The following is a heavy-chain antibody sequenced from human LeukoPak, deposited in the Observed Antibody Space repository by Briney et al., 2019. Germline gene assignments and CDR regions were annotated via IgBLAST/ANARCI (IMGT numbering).Heavy chain of an antibody. CDR1: GFTFSSYW. J-gene: IGHJ6*02. D-gene: IGHD3-16*01. CDR2: INHNGNAN. Sequence: GGSLTLSCAASGFTFSSYWMNWARQAPGKGLEWVASINHNGNANYYVDSVKGRFTISRDNAKNSLYLQMSNLRAEDTAVYFCARGGGLDVWGQGATVTVSS. V-gene: IGHV3-7*03. CDR3: ARGGGLDV.